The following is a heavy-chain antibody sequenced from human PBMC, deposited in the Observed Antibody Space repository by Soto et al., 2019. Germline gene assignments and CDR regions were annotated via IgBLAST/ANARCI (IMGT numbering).Heavy chain of an antibody. CDR1: GFTFSSYA. CDR3: AKDKHADGDRPTGANYYYYGMDV. CDR2: ISGSGGST. Sequence: GGSLRLSCAASGFTFSSYAMSWVRQAPGKGLEWVSAISGSGGSTYYADSVKGRFTISRDNSKNTLYLQMNSLRAEDTAVYYCAKDKHADGDRPTGANYYYYGMDVWGQGTTVTVSS. J-gene: IGHJ6*02. V-gene: IGHV3-23*01. D-gene: IGHD4-17*01.